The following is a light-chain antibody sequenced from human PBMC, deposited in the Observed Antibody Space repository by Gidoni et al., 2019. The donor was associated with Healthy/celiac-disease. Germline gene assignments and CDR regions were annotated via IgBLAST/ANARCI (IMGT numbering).Light chain of an antibody. J-gene: IGKJ3*01. Sequence: EIVMTQSPATLSVSPGERATLSCRASQSVSSNVAWYQQKPGQAPRLLIYGASTRATGIPARFSGSGSGTEFTLTISSLQSEDFAVYYCQQYNNWPPAPITFGPGTKVDIK. CDR2: GAS. CDR1: QSVSSN. CDR3: QQYNNWPPAPIT. V-gene: IGKV3-15*01.